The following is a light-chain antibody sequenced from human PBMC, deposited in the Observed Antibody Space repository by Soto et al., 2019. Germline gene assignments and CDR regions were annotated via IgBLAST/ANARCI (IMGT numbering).Light chain of an antibody. V-gene: IGKV1-39*01. CDR3: QQNYSTPLA. CDR2: AAS. Sequence: DIQMTQSPSSLSASVGDRVTITCRASQSISSYLNWHQQKPGKAPKLLIYAASSLQSGVPSRFSGSGSGTDFTLTISSLQLEDFATYYCQQNYSTPLAFGGGTKVDIK. CDR1: QSISSY. J-gene: IGKJ4*01.